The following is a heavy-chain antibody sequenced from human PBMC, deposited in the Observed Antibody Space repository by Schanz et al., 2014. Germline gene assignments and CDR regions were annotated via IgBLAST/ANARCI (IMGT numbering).Heavy chain of an antibody. CDR2: INSVGSNT. J-gene: IGHJ3*02. CDR3: AKSDAFDI. Sequence: EVQLVQSGGGLVQPGGSLRLSCAASGFTFSSHWMHWVRQDPGKGLVWVARINSVGSNTDYADSVTGRFTISRDNAKNTLYLQMNSLRVEDTAVYYCAKSDAFDIWGQGTLVTVSS. V-gene: IGHV3-74*01. CDR1: GFTFSSHW.